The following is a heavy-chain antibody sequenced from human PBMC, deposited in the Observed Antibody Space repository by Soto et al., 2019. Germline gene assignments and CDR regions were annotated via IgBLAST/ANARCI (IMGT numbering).Heavy chain of an antibody. CDR2: IFYSAST. Sequence: ETLSLTCTVSGGSISGYYWSWIRQPPGKGLEWIGYIFYSASTKYNPSLRSRVTMSVDTSKNQLSLKLTSVTAADTAVYYCARASTLFGPALSDWGQGSLVTVSS. J-gene: IGHJ4*02. D-gene: IGHD3-3*01. CDR3: ARASTLFGPALSD. CDR1: GGSISGYY. V-gene: IGHV4-59*08.